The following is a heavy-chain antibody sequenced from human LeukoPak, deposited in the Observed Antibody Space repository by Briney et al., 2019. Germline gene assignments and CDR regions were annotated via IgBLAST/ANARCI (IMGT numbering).Heavy chain of an antibody. CDR3: ARDGEEYSSSLNYYYMDV. J-gene: IGHJ6*03. V-gene: IGHV4-59*12. D-gene: IGHD6-13*01. CDR2: IYYSGST. Sequence: SETLSLTCTVSGGSISSYYWSWIRQPPGKGLEWIGYIYYSGSTNYNPSLKSRVTMSVDTSKNQFSLKLSSVTAADTAVYYCARDGEEYSSSLNYYYMDVWGKGTTVTVSS. CDR1: GGSISSYY.